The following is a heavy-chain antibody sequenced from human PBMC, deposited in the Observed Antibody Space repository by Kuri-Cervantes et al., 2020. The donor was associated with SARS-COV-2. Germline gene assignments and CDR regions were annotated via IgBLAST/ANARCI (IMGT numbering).Heavy chain of an antibody. D-gene: IGHD3-9*01. CDR3: ARDHLHYDILTGYSPYGMDV. CDR2: IYHSGST. J-gene: IGHJ6*02. Sequence: SCAVYGGSFSGYYWSWIRQPPGKGLEWIGYIYHSGSTYYNPSLKSRVTISVDRSKNQFSLKLSSVTAADTAVYYCARDHLHYDILTGYSPYGMDVWGQGTTVTVSS. CDR1: GGSFSGYY. V-gene: IGHV4-30-2*01.